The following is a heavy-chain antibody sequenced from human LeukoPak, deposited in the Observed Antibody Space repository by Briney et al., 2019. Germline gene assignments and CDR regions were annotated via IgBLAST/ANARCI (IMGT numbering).Heavy chain of an antibody. CDR1: GGTFSSYA. V-gene: IGHV1-69*05. CDR3: ARVPSGSWWGQYHYYMDV. J-gene: IGHJ6*03. CDR2: IIPIFGTA. Sequence: SVKVSCKASGGTFSSYAISWVRQAPGQGLEWMGGIIPIFGTANYAQKFQGRVTITTDESTSIAYMELSSLRSEDTAVYYCARVPSGSWWGQYHYYMDVWGKGTTVTVSS. D-gene: IGHD6-13*01.